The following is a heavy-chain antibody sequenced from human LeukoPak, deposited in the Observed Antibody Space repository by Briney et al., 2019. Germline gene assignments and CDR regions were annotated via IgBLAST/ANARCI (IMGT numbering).Heavy chain of an antibody. D-gene: IGHD1-14*01. CDR2: IKQDGNEK. J-gene: IGHJ4*02. Sequence: GGSLRLSCAASGFTFSNYWMSWVRQAPGKGLEWVANIKQDGNEKYYVDSVKGRFTISRDNAKNSLYLQMNSLRAEDTAVYYCVRDRRRADSWGQGTLVTVS. V-gene: IGHV3-7*01. CDR1: GFTFSNYW. CDR3: VRDRRRADS.